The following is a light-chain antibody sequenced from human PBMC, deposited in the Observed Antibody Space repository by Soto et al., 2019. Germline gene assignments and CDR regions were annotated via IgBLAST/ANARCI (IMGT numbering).Light chain of an antibody. CDR3: MKGTNWLRT. V-gene: IGKV2-30*01. Sequence: DVVMTQSPLSLPVTLGQPASISCRSSQSLVYSDGNTYLNWFQQRPGQSPRRLIYKVSNRDSGVPERFSGSGSGTDFTLKISRVEAEDVGVYYCMKGTNWLRTFGQGTKVEIK. CDR2: KVS. CDR1: QSLVYSDGNTY. J-gene: IGKJ1*01.